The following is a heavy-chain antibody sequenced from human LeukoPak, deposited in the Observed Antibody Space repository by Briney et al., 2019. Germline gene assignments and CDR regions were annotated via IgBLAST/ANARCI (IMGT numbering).Heavy chain of an antibody. CDR1: GFTFDDYG. D-gene: IGHD3-22*01. CDR2: INWNGGST. CDR3: AREVEDYYDSGYGAFDI. V-gene: IGHV3-20*04. Sequence: PGGSLRLSCAASGFTFDDYGMSWVRQAPGKGLEWVSGINWNGGSTGYADSVKGRFTISRDNSKNTLYLQMNSLRAEDTAVYYCAREVEDYYDSGYGAFDIWGQGTMVTVSS. J-gene: IGHJ3*02.